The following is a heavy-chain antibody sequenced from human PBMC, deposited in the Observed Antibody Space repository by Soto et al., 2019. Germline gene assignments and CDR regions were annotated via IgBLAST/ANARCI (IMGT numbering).Heavy chain of an antibody. V-gene: IGHV3-15*07. D-gene: IGHD6-19*01. Sequence: EVQLVESGGGLVKPGGSLRLSCAASGFTFSNVWMNWVRQAPGKGLEWVGRIKSKTDGGTTDYAAPVKGRFTISRDDSKTTLYLQMNSLKTEDTAVYYCTSEVDSSGWYSYFYYGMDVWGQGTTVTVSS. CDR3: TSEVDSSGWYSYFYYGMDV. J-gene: IGHJ6*02. CDR1: GFTFSNVW. CDR2: IKSKTDGGTT.